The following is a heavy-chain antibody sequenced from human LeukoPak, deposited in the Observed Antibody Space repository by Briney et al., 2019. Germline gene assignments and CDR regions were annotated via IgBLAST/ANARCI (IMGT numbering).Heavy chain of an antibody. Sequence: ASVKVSCKASGYTFTSYDINWVRRATGQGLEWMGWMNPNSGNTGYAQKFQGRVTMTRNTSISTAYMELSSLRSEDTAVYYCATTFTFGGVIVKDYWGQGTLVTVSS. CDR2: MNPNSGNT. CDR3: ATTFTFGGVIVKDY. CDR1: GYTFTSYD. V-gene: IGHV1-8*01. J-gene: IGHJ4*02. D-gene: IGHD3-16*02.